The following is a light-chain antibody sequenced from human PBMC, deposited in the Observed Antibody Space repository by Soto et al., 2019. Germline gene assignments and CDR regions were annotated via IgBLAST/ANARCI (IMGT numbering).Light chain of an antibody. CDR3: AAWDDSLGGL. Sequence: QSVLTQPPSASGTPGQRVTISCSGSSSNIGTNYVYWFQHLPGTAPKLLIYWNNRRPSGVPDRFSGSKSGTSASLAISGLRSEDEADYYCAAWDDSLGGLSGGGTKLTVL. CDR2: WNN. V-gene: IGLV1-47*01. CDR1: SSNIGTNY. J-gene: IGLJ3*02.